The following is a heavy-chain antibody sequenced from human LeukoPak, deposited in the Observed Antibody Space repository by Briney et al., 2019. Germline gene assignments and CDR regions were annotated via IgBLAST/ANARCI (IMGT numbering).Heavy chain of an antibody. Sequence: GGSLRLSCAASGFTFSSYNMNWVRQAPGKGLEWVSSITSSSSYTFYADSVKGRFTISRDNAKNSLYLQMNSLRAEDTAVYYCARGPGIAAATAYYYYYYMDVWGKGTTVTVSS. V-gene: IGHV3-21*01. CDR1: GFTFSSYN. CDR3: ARGPGIAAATAYYYYYYMDV. J-gene: IGHJ6*03. CDR2: ITSSSSYT. D-gene: IGHD6-13*01.